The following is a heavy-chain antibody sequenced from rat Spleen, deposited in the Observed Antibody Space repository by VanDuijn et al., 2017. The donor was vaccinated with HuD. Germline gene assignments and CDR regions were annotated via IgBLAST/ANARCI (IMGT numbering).Heavy chain of an antibody. CDR2: ISNTGGSS. CDR1: GFTFNNYW. J-gene: IGHJ2*01. D-gene: IGHD3-4*01. Sequence: EVQLVESGGGLVQPGRSLKLSCVASGFTFNNYWMSWIRQAPGKGLEWVASISNTGGSSNYPDSVKGRFTISRDNAQSTLYLQMNSLRSEDTATYYCTRPPTGVDYWGQGVMVTVSS. CDR3: TRPPTGVDY. V-gene: IGHV5-31*01.